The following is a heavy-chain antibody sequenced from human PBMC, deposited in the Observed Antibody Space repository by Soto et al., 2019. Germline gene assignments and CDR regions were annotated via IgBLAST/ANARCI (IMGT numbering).Heavy chain of an antibody. CDR1: GDSLSRSSYY. CDR3: ARDLWGYCGTDCYPLDV. D-gene: IGHD2-21*02. Sequence: SETLSLTCTVSGDSLSRSSYYWVWIRPPPEKGLEWIGYMYNTGSTVYNPSFKSRVTISVDTSKNQFSLKLNSVTAADTAVYYCARDLWGYCGTDCYPLDVWGQGTTVTVSS. J-gene: IGHJ6*02. V-gene: IGHV4-61*01. CDR2: MYNTGST.